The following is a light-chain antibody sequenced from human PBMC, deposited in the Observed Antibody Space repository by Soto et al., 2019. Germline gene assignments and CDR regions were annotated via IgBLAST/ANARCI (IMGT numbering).Light chain of an antibody. J-gene: IGLJ3*02. Sequence: QSVLTQPASVSGSLGQSITISCTGTSSDVGGYNYVSWYQQHPGRAPKLMIYDVSNRPSGVSNRFSGSKSGNTASLTISGLQAEDEADYHCSSFTSSSTWVFGGGTKLTVL. CDR2: DVS. V-gene: IGLV2-14*01. CDR1: SSDVGGYNY. CDR3: SSFTSSSTWV.